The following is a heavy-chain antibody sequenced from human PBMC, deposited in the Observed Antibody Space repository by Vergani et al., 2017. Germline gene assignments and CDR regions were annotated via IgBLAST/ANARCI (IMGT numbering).Heavy chain of an antibody. Sequence: EGQLVESGGDWVQRGGSLRLSCAASGFISSSYWMSWVRQAPGKGLEWVANVNQDGSEKYYVDSVRGRFTISRDEAKNSIYLQMNSLRAEDTAVYFCVRVPLIRRGSGNYGINNYHGMDVWGQGTTVIVSS. CDR1: GFISSSYW. D-gene: IGHD3-10*01. CDR3: VRVPLIRRGSGNYGINNYHGMDV. CDR2: VNQDGSEK. V-gene: IGHV3-7*01. J-gene: IGHJ6*02.